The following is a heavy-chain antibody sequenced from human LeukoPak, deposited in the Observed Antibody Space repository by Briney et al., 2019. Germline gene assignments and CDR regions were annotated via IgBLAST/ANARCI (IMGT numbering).Heavy chain of an antibody. V-gene: IGHV3-21*01. CDR3: ARDGPVVPAPDDYYYYYGMDV. CDR1: GFTFSSYS. CDR2: ISSSSCYI. D-gene: IGHD2-2*01. Sequence: GGSLRLSCAASGFTFSSYSMNWVRQAPGKGVEWVSSISSSSCYIYYADSVKGRFTTSKDNAKNSLYLQMNSLRAEDTAVYYCARDGPVVPAPDDYYYYYGMDVWGQGTTVTVSS. J-gene: IGHJ6*02.